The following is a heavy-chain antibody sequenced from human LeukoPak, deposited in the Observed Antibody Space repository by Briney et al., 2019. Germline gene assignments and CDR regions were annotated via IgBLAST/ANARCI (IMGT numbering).Heavy chain of an antibody. CDR3: ARGPPPTYYDFWSGYFGLYGMDV. V-gene: IGHV4-34*01. J-gene: IGHJ6*02. CDR1: GGSFSGYY. D-gene: IGHD3-3*01. Sequence: SETLSLTCAVYGGSFSGYYWSWLRQPPGKGLEWIGEINHSGSTNYNPSLKSRVTISVDTSKNQFSLRLSSVTAADTAVYYCARGPPPTYYDFWSGYFGLYGMDVWGQGTTVTVSS. CDR2: INHSGST.